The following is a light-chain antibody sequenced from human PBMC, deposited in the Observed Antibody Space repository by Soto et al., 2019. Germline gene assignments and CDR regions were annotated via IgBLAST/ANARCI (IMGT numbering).Light chain of an antibody. J-gene: IGKJ1*01. CDR3: QPFNIWTPT. CDR2: FAS. Sequence: EIVMTQSPATLSVSPGERATLSCRASQSVSTSLAWYQQKPGQAPRLLISFASTRATGIPARFSGSGSGTEFTFTISSLQSEDFAVYYCQPFNIWTPTFGQGTKVEIK. V-gene: IGKV3-15*01. CDR1: QSVSTS.